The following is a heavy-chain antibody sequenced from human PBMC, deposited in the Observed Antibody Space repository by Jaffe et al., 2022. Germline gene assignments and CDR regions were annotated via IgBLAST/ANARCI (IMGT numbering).Heavy chain of an antibody. CDR1: GFTFSSYG. V-gene: IGHV3-30*18. J-gene: IGHJ4*02. CDR2: ISYDGSNK. CDR3: AKTPHDYGDY. Sequence: QVQLVESGGGVVQPGRSLRLSCAASGFTFSSYGMHWVRQAPGKGLEWVAVISYDGSNKYYADSVKGRFTISRDNSKNTLYLQMNSLRAEDTAVYYCAKTPHDYGDYWGQGTLVTVSS.